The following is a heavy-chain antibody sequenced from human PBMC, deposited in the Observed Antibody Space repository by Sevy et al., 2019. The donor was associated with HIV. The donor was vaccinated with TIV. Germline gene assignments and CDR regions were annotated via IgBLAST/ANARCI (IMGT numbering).Heavy chain of an antibody. CDR1: GASISSSGYY. J-gene: IGHJ4*02. V-gene: IGHV4-39*01. D-gene: IGHD6-19*01. CDR3: AGPILTYNNGWSYYDY. Sequence: SETLSLTCTVSGASISSSGYYWGWIRQPPGKGLEWIASINYRWITFDNPSLKSRITISADMSKNQFSLDLNSVTAADTAIYYCAGPILTYNNGWSYYDYWGQGTVVTVSS. CDR2: INYRWIT.